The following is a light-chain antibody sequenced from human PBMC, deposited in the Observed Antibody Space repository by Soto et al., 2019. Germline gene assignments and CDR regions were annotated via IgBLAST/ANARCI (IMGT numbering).Light chain of an antibody. CDR3: QQYQT. J-gene: IGKJ1*01. CDR1: QTISNW. CDR2: DAS. Sequence: DIQMTQSPSTLSASVGDRVTITCRASQTISNWLAWYQQKPGRAPKLLIYDASSLESGVPSRFSGSGSGTEFTLTISGLQPDDFATYYCQQYQTFGQGTKVDI. V-gene: IGKV1-5*01.